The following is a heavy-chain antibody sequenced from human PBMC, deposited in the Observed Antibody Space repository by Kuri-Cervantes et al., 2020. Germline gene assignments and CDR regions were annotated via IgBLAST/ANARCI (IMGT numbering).Heavy chain of an antibody. CDR1: GFTFSSYS. CDR2: IGSSSSYI. CDR3: ARGGGDYYYYYMDV. V-gene: IGHV3-21*01. J-gene: IGHJ6*03. Sequence: GESLKISCAASGFTFSSYSMNWVRQAPGKGLEWVSSIGSSSSYIYYADSVKGRFTISRDNAKNSLYLQMNSLRAEDTAVYYCARGGGDYYYYYMDVWGKGTTVTVSS. D-gene: IGHD3-16*01.